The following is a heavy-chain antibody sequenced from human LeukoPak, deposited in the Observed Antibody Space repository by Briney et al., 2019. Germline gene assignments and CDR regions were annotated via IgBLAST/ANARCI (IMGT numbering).Heavy chain of an antibody. J-gene: IGHJ6*03. D-gene: IGHD6-19*01. CDR3: ARDQERRSGWGYYYYYMDV. CDR2: IKQDGSEK. CDR1: GFTFNKYW. V-gene: IGHV3-7*01. Sequence: GGSLRLSCAASGFTFNKYWMSWVRQAPGKGLEWVANIKQDGSEKYYVDSVKGRFAISRDNAKKSLYLQMNSLRAEDTAMYYCARDQERRSGWGYYYYYMDVWGKGTTVTVSS.